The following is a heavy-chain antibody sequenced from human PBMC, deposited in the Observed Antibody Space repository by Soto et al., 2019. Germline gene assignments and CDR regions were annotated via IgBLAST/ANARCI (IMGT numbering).Heavy chain of an antibody. CDR3: ARVWGGAFDI. V-gene: IGHV4-59*01. D-gene: IGHD3-10*01. Sequence: QVQLQESGPGLVKPSETLSLTCTVPGGSISSYYWSWIRQPPGKGLEWIGYIYYSGSTNYNPSLKRRVTVAVDTSKNQFSLKLSSVAAADTAVYYCARVWGGAFDIWGQVTMVTVSS. J-gene: IGHJ3*02. CDR1: GGSISSYY. CDR2: IYYSGST.